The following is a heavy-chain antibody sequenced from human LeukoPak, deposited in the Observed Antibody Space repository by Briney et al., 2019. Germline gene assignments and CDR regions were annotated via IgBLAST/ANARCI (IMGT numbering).Heavy chain of an antibody. J-gene: IGHJ5*02. Sequence: WASVKVSCKASGYTFTGYYMHWVRQAPGQGLEWMGWINPNSGGTNYAQKFQGRVTMTEDTSTDTAYMELSSLRSEDTAVYYCATDGIAAAGENWFDPWGQGTLVTVSS. V-gene: IGHV1-2*02. CDR3: ATDGIAAAGENWFDP. CDR1: GYTFTGYY. D-gene: IGHD6-13*01. CDR2: INPNSGGT.